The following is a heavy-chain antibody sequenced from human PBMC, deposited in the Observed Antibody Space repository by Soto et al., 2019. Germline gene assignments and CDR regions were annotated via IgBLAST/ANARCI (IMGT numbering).Heavy chain of an antibody. J-gene: IGHJ1*01. CDR3: ARAYSGTYYYFD. V-gene: IGHV4-59*01. Sequence: XETLSLTCTVSGCSISRYYLGWIRQPPGKGLEWIGYVYYSGSTNYSPSLKSRVTISIDTSKNQFSLRLGSVTAADTAVYYCARAYSGTYYYFDWGRGTLVTVSS. D-gene: IGHD1-26*01. CDR2: VYYSGST. CDR1: GCSISRYY.